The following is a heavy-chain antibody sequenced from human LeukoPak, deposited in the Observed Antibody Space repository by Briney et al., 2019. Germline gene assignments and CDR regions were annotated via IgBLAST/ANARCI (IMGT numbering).Heavy chain of an antibody. V-gene: IGHV1-18*01. J-gene: IGHJ6*02. D-gene: IGHD1-14*01. Sequence: GASVRVSCKASGYTFTSYGINWVRQAPGQGPEWMGWISGYNGNTKISQKMQGRATLPTDTSTSTAYMDLRILTSDDTAIYYCARPILRSTGTSYYYGMDVWGQGTTVIVSS. CDR2: ISGYNGNT. CDR3: ARPILRSTGTSYYYGMDV. CDR1: GYTFTSYG.